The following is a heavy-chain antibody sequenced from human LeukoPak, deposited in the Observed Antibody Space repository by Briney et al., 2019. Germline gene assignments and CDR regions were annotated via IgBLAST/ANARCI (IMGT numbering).Heavy chain of an antibody. CDR2: ISSGDNIM. CDR3: ASGPPFLKYFEY. Sequence: GGSLRLSCAASGFTFSTYEMNWVRQAPGKGLEWVSYISSGDNIMFYADSVKGRFTISRDDSNNALYLQMHSLRAEDTALYYCASGPPFLKYFEYWGQGTLVTVSS. J-gene: IGHJ4*02. V-gene: IGHV3-48*03. D-gene: IGHD3-3*01. CDR1: GFTFSTYE.